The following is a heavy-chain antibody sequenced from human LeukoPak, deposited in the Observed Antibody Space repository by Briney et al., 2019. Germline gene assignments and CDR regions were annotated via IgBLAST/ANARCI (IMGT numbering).Heavy chain of an antibody. CDR2: IYYSGST. CDR1: GGSISSYY. Sequence: PSETLSLTCTVSGGSISSYYWSWIRQPPGKGLEWIGYIYYSGSTNYNPSLKSRVIISVDTSKNQFSLKLSSVTAADTAVYYCARAAAAGTRYNWFDPWGQGTLVTVSS. J-gene: IGHJ5*02. D-gene: IGHD6-13*01. CDR3: ARAAAAGTRYNWFDP. V-gene: IGHV4-59*08.